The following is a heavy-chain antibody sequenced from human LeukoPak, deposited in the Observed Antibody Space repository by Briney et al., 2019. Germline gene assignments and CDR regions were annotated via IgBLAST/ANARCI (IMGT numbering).Heavy chain of an antibody. V-gene: IGHV3-7*01. J-gene: IGHJ4*02. CDR3: ARVSSSSYYFDC. Sequence: PGGSLRLSCAASGFTFSDYWMTWVRLAPGMGLEWVANIKLDGSEKYFVDSVKGRFTISRDNAKNSLFLQMNSLRAEDTAVYYCARVSSSSYYFDCWGQGTLVTVSS. CDR2: IKLDGSEK. D-gene: IGHD6-6*01. CDR1: GFTFSDYW.